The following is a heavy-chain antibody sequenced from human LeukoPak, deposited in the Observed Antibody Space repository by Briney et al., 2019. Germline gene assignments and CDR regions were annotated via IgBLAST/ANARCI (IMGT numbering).Heavy chain of an antibody. CDR2: ISGSGGST. J-gene: IGHJ4*02. D-gene: IGHD3-22*01. CDR3: AKDEYYYDSSGYYYDIPYFDY. Sequence: EGSLRLSCAASGFTFSSYAMNWVRQAPGKGLEWVSAISGSGGSTYYADSVKGRFTISRDNSKNTLYLQMNSLRAEDTAVYYCAKDEYYYDSSGYYYDIPYFDYWGQGTLVTVSS. V-gene: IGHV3-23*01. CDR1: GFTFSSYA.